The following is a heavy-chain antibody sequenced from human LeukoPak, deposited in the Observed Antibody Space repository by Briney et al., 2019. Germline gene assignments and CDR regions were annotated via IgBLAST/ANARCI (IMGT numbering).Heavy chain of an antibody. CDR1: GYTFTGYY. J-gene: IGHJ6*04. Sequence: ASVKVSCKASGYTFTGYYMHWVRQAPGQGLEWMGWINTNTGNPTYAQGFTGRFVFSLDTSVSTAYLQISSLKAEDTAVYYCAKNQLWFGGKMDVWGKGTTVTVSS. CDR3: AKNQLWFGGKMDV. V-gene: IGHV7-4-1*02. CDR2: INTNTGNP. D-gene: IGHD3-10*01.